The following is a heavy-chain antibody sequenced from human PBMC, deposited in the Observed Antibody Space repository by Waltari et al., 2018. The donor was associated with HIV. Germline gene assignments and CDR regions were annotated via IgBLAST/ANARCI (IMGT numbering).Heavy chain of an antibody. CDR2: MNPNSGNT. Sequence: QVQLVQSGAEVKKPGASVKVSCKASGYTFTRYDINWVRQATGPGLEWMGWMNPNSGNTGYAQKFQGRVTMTSNTSISTAYMELSSLRSEDTAVYYCARMEGAWNNPSHGIWYFDLWGRGTLVTVSS. CDR3: ARMEGAWNNPSHGIWYFDL. V-gene: IGHV1-8*01. J-gene: IGHJ2*01. CDR1: GYTFTRYD. D-gene: IGHD1-1*01.